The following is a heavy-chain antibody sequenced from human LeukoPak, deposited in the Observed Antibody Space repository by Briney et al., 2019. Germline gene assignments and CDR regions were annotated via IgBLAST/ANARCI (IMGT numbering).Heavy chain of an antibody. Sequence: GGSLRLSCAASGFTFSSYDMHWVRQATGKGLEWVSAIGTAGDTYYPGSVKGRFTISRENAKNSLYLQMNSLRAGDTAVYYCAREASIVGATWGNAFDIWGQGTMVTVSS. CDR3: AREASIVGATWGNAFDI. J-gene: IGHJ3*02. CDR1: GFTFSSYD. V-gene: IGHV3-13*01. CDR2: IGTAGDT. D-gene: IGHD1-26*01.